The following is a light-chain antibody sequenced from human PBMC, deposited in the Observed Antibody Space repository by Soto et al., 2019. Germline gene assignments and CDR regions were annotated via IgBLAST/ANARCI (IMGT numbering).Light chain of an antibody. V-gene: IGKV1-5*03. CDR2: KAS. CDR1: QSISSW. Sequence: DIQMTQSPSTLSAPVGDRVTITCRASQSISSWLAWYQQKPGKAPKLLIYKASSLESGVPSRFSGSGSGTEFTLTISSLQPDDFATYYCQQYSGTFGQGTRVDIK. CDR3: QQYSGT. J-gene: IGKJ1*01.